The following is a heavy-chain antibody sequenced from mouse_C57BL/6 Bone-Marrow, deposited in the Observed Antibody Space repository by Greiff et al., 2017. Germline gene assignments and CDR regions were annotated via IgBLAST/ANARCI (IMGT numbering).Heavy chain of an antibody. J-gene: IGHJ3*01. CDR2: IDPSDSET. D-gene: IGHD2-1*01. CDR1: GYTFTSYW. Sequence: QVQLQQPGAELVRPGSSVKLSCKASGYTFTSYWMHWVKQRPIQGLEWIGNIDPSDSETHYNQKFKGKATLTVDKSSSTADMQLSSLTSEDSAVYYCARKEVYYWFAYWGQGTLVTVSA. CDR3: ARKEVYYWFAY. V-gene: IGHV1-52*01.